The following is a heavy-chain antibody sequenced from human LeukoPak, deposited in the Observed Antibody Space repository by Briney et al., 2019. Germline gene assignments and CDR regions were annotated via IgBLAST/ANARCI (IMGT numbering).Heavy chain of an antibody. V-gene: IGHV3-21*01. Sequence: GGSLRLSCAASGFTFSSYSMNWVRQAPGKGLEWVSSISSSSSYIYYADSVKGRFTISRDNAKNSLYLQMNSLRAEDTAVYYCARDWEPYDFWSGYYGYYYYGMDVWGQGTTVTVSS. CDR3: ARDWEPYDFWSGYYGYYYYGMDV. J-gene: IGHJ6*02. CDR1: GFTFSSYS. D-gene: IGHD3-3*01. CDR2: ISSSSSYI.